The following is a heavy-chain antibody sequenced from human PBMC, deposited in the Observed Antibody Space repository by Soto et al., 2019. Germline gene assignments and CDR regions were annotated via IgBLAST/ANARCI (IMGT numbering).Heavy chain of an antibody. CDR1: VYSFTSYL. CDR2: IYPGDSDT. D-gene: IGHD3-9*01. V-gene: IGHV5-51*01. CDR3: ARRYYDILTGYSLFDY. J-gene: IGHJ4*02. Sequence: GESLKISCNGSVYSFTSYLIGWVRPMPGKGLEWMGIIYPGDSDTRYSPSFQGQVTISADKSISTAYLQWSSLKASDTAMYYCARRYYDILTGYSLFDYWGQGALVTVSS.